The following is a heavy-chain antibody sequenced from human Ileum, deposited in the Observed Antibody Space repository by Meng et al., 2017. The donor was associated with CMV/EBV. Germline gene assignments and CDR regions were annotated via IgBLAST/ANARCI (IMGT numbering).Heavy chain of an antibody. V-gene: IGHV4-61*02. CDR3: TRSRPYGDYIDY. Sequence: HEADPGPATPAHILPLTCSVSGCSITTVNYYLNLIRQPAGKGLEWIGRLNTNGVTSYNPSLNSRLTISMDTSRNQFSLDLKSVTAADTAMYYCTRSRPYGDYIDYWGQGALVTVSS. CDR1: GCSITTVNYY. CDR2: LNTNGVT. D-gene: IGHD4-17*01. J-gene: IGHJ4*02.